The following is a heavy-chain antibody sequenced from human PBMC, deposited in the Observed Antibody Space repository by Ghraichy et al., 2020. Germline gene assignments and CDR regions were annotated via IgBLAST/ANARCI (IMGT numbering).Heavy chain of an antibody. V-gene: IGHV3-73*01. D-gene: IGHD3-22*01. CDR3: TRLSSDSGGYYADY. CDR2: IRSKANNYAT. J-gene: IGHJ4*02. Sequence: GGSLRLSCAASGFTFSGSAMHWVRQASGKGLEWVGRIRSKANNYATAYAASVKGRFTISRDDSKNTAYLQMNSLKTEDTAVYYCTRLSSDSGGYYADYWGQGTLVTVSS. CDR1: GFTFSGSA.